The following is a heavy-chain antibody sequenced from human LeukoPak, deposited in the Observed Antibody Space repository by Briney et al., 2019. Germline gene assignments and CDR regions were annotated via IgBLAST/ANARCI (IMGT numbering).Heavy chain of an antibody. J-gene: IGHJ3*02. V-gene: IGHV1-2*02. CDR1: GGTFSSYA. D-gene: IGHD2-2*01. CDR2: INPNSGGT. CDR3: AREIVVVPAAPRRPFDI. Sequence: ASVKVSCKASGGTFSSYAISWVRQAPGQGLEWMGWINPNSGGTNYAQKFQGRVTMTRDTSISTAYMELSRLRSDDTAVYYCAREIVVVPAAPRRPFDIWGQGTMVTVSS.